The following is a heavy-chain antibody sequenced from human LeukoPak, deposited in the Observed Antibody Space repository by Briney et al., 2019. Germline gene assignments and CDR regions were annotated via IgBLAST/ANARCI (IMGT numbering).Heavy chain of an antibody. Sequence: GGSLRLSCAASGFTFSSYAVSWVRQAPGKGLEWVSAISGSGGSTYYADSVKGRFTISRDNSKNTLYLQMNSLRAEDTAVYYCAKTPWSYYDSSGYYGFGYWGQGTLVTVSS. V-gene: IGHV3-23*01. CDR1: GFTFSSYA. D-gene: IGHD3-22*01. CDR3: AKTPWSYYDSSGYYGFGY. CDR2: ISGSGGST. J-gene: IGHJ4*02.